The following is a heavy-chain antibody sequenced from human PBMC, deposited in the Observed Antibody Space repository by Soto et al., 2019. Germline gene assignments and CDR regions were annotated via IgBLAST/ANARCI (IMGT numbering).Heavy chain of an antibody. Sequence: XSVKVSCKASGYPFTSYGIIWVRQAPGQGLEWMGWISAYNGNTNYAQKLQGRVTMTTDTSTSTAYMELRSLRSDDTAVYYCARGELLMWFDPWGQGTLVTVSS. CDR3: ARGELLMWFDP. D-gene: IGHD1-26*01. CDR1: GYPFTSYG. J-gene: IGHJ5*02. V-gene: IGHV1-18*04. CDR2: ISAYNGNT.